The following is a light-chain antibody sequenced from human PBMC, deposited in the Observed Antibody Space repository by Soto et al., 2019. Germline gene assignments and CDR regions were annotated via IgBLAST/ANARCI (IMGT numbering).Light chain of an antibody. Sequence: QDVLTPPSTASGSPAQSATFSRSEGSSNIGKNGVNWYQQLPGTAPRLLIYNTNQRPSGVPDRFSGSKSGTSASLAISGLQTDDGADYYCASWDDSLNGPYVFGTGSKVTV. CDR1: SSNIGKNG. CDR3: ASWDDSLNGPYV. CDR2: NTN. V-gene: IGLV1-44*01. J-gene: IGLJ1*01.